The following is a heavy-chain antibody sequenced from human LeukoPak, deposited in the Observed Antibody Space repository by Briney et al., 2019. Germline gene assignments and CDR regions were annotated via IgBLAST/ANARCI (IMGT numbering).Heavy chain of an antibody. Sequence: GGSLRLSCAASGLTFSSYSMNWVRQAPGKGLEWISYISSSGSPIYYADSVKGRFTISRDNAKNSLYLQMTSLRAEDTAVYYCATDIWGQGTMVTVSS. J-gene: IGHJ3*02. CDR1: GLTFSSYS. CDR3: ATDI. V-gene: IGHV3-48*04. CDR2: ISSSGSPI.